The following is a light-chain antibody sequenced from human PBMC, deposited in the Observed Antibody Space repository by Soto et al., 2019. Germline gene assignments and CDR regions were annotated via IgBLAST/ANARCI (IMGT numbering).Light chain of an antibody. CDR3: CSYTTSNTRQIV. CDR1: SSDVGGYNY. J-gene: IGLJ1*01. Sequence: QSALTQPASVSGSPGQSITISCTGTSSDVGGYNYVSWYQQHPGKAPKFMIYDVNNRPSGVSNRFSGSKSGNTASLTISGLQAEDEADYYCCSYTTSNTRQIVFGTGTQLTVL. V-gene: IGLV2-14*01. CDR2: DVN.